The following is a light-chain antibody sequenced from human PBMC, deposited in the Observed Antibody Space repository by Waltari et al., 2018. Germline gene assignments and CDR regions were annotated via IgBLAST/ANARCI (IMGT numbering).Light chain of an antibody. CDR3: PQYGSSILYT. Sequence: VLTQSPGTLSFSPAERATLACRASQSLTKRYLAWYQQKPGQAPRLLIYGASSRAAGIPDTDSGSESGTDFTRTISRRGPEDSAVYYCPQYGSSILYTFGQGTKLGIK. J-gene: IGKJ2*01. CDR2: GAS. V-gene: IGKV3-20*01. CDR1: QSLTKRY.